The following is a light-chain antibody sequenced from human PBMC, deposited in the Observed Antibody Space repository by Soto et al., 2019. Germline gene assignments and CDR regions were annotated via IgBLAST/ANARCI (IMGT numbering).Light chain of an antibody. CDR1: QSVSSSY. J-gene: IGKJ3*01. CDR3: QQYGSSRGFT. V-gene: IGKV3-20*01. Sequence: EIVLTQSPGTLSLSPGERATLSCRASQSVSSSYLAWYQQKPGQAPRLLIYGASGRATGLPDRFSGSGSGTDFTLTISRLEPEDFAVYYCQQYGSSRGFTFGPGTKVHIK. CDR2: GAS.